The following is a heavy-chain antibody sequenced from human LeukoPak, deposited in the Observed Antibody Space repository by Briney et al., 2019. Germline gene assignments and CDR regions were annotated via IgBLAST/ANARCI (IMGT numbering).Heavy chain of an antibody. V-gene: IGHV3-7*05. CDR2: INEDGSEK. J-gene: IGHJ5*01. D-gene: IGHD2-15*01. Sequence: GGSLRLSCAASGFTFSNYWMSWVRQAPGKGLEWVAHINEDGSEKYYVDSVKGRFTISRDNAKNSLYLQMNSMRAEDTAVYCCARDRGGSSFGHGTLVTVSS. CDR3: ARDRGGSS. CDR1: GFTFSNYW.